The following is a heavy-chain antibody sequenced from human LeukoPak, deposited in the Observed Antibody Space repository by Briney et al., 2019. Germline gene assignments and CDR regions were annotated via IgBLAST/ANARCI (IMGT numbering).Heavy chain of an antibody. CDR1: GFTFSSYA. Sequence: GGSLRLSCAASGFTFSSYAMSWVRQAPGKGLEWVSAINGGGTTTSYADSVKGRFTISRDNSKNTLYLQINSLGAEDTAVYYCARGVAVSSRIAAVWGQGTLVTVSS. D-gene: IGHD6-13*01. J-gene: IGHJ4*02. CDR3: ARGVAVSSRIAAV. V-gene: IGHV3-23*01. CDR2: INGGGTTT.